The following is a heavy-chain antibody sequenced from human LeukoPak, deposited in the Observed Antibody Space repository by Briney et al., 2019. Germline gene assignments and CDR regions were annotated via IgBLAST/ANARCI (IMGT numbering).Heavy chain of an antibody. CDR3: ARGEDGYNPFNY. D-gene: IGHD5-24*01. V-gene: IGHV4-59*01. J-gene: IGHJ4*02. CDR2: IYYSGST. CDR1: GGSISSSY. Sequence: PSETLSLTCTVSGGSISSSYWSWIRQPPGKGLEWIGYIYYSGSTNYNPSLKSRVTISVDTSKNQFSLKLSSVTAADTAVYYCARGEDGYNPFNYWGQGTLVTVSS.